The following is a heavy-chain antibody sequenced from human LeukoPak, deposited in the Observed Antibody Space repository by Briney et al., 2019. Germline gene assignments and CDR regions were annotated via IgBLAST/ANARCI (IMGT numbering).Heavy chain of an antibody. CDR1: GFTFNRFA. CDR2: ISGSGSST. J-gene: IGHJ6*03. CDR3: APLPSMSIYYNMDV. D-gene: IGHD2-8*01. V-gene: IGHV3-23*01. Sequence: GGSLRLSCVASGFTFNRFAMNWVRQAPGKGLEWVSGISGSGSSTYYAESVKGRPTISRDNSKNTLFLQMDSLRAEDTAVYYCAPLPSMSIYYNMDVWGKGTTVTVSS.